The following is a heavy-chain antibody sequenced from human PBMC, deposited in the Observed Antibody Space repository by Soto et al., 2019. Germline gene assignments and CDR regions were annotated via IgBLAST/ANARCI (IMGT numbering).Heavy chain of an antibody. CDR3: ARHLPFSSCPHAFDI. V-gene: IGHV4-59*08. Sequence: SETLSLTCTVSGGSISSYYWSWIRQPPGKGLEWIGYIYYSGSTNYNPSLKSRVTISVGTSKTQFSLNLTSVTAADTAVYYCARHLPFSSCPHAFDIWGQGTMVTVSS. CDR1: GGSISSYY. CDR2: IYYSGST. J-gene: IGHJ3*02. D-gene: IGHD6-19*01.